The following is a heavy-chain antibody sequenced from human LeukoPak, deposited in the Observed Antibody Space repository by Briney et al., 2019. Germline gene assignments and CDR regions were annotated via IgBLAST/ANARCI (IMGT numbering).Heavy chain of an antibody. CDR3: ARAHSSGWPHMFDP. CDR1: GGSISTYS. Sequence: SETLSLTCTVSGGSISTYSWTWIRQPPGKGLEWIGNIYYSGCTNYNPSLKSRVTISIDTSKNQFSLKVSSVTAADTAVYYCARAHSSGWPHMFDPWGQGTLVTVPS. V-gene: IGHV4-59*01. CDR2: IYYSGCT. J-gene: IGHJ5*02. D-gene: IGHD6-19*01.